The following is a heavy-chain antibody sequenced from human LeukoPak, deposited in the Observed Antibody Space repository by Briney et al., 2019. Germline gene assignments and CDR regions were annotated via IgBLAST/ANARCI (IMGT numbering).Heavy chain of an antibody. CDR1: GFTFSIYG. J-gene: IGHJ3*02. V-gene: IGHV3-21*01. D-gene: IGHD3-10*01. CDR2: INSDSNYI. CDR3: AVAYYYGSGDAFDI. Sequence: GGSLRLSCAVSGFTFSIYGMHWVRQAPGKGLEWVSSINSDSNYIYYADSVQGRFTISRDNAKNSLYLQMNSLRAEDTAVYYCAVAYYYGSGDAFDIWGQGTKVTVSS.